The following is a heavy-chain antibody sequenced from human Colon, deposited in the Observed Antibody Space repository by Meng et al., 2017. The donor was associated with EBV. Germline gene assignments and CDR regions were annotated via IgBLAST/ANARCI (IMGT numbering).Heavy chain of an antibody. CDR3: ASFDHIPRRNYFDY. CDR1: GGSMSSGNYY. CDR2: IHHSGSA. D-gene: IGHD2-21*01. Sequence: QVVLQESGQGLVEPSQHLSLNCTVSGGSMSSGNYYWSWIRQPPAKGLEWIGYIHHSGSAYYNPSLKSRVSISVDTSKNQFSLNLNSMTAADTAVYYCASFDHIPRRNYFDYWGQGTLVTVSS. J-gene: IGHJ4*02. V-gene: IGHV4-30-4*01.